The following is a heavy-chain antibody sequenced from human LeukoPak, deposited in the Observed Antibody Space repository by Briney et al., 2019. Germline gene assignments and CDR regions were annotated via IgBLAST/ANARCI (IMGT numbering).Heavy chain of an antibody. D-gene: IGHD2-2*01. CDR1: GFTFSSYS. V-gene: IGHV3-21*01. J-gene: IGHJ4*02. CDR3: ARDCSSTSCYDV. Sequence: GGSLRLSCAASGFTFSSYSMNWVRQAPGKGLEWVSSISSSSSSYIYYADSVKGRFTISRDNAKNSLYLQMNSLRAEDTAVYYCARDCSSTSCYDVWGQGTLVTVSS. CDR2: ISSSSSSYI.